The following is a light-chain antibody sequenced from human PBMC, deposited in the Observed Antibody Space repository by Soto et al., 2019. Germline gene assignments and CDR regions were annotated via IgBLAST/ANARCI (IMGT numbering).Light chain of an antibody. CDR1: QDISNY. Sequence: DIQMTQSPSSLSASVGDRVTITCQASQDISNYLNWYQQKPGKAPKLLIYDASNLETGVRSRFSGSGSGTDFTFTISSLQPEDIATYYCQQYDNLPTWTFGQGTKVEI. CDR2: DAS. CDR3: QQYDNLPTWT. J-gene: IGKJ1*01. V-gene: IGKV1-33*01.